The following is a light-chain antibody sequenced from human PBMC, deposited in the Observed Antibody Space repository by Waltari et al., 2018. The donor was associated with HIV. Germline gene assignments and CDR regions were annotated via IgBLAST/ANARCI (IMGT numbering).Light chain of an antibody. J-gene: IGLJ3*02. CDR3: QTWGSGIWV. CDR1: SDFSDYA. Sequence: QRVLTQSPSASASLGASVTLTCTLSSDFSDYAIAWHQQHPEKGPRYLMKVYNDGSHYTGDGTPDRFSGSSSGAGRYLIISSLQSEDEADYYCQTWGSGIWVFGGGTKLTVL. V-gene: IGLV4-69*01. CDR2: VYNDGSH.